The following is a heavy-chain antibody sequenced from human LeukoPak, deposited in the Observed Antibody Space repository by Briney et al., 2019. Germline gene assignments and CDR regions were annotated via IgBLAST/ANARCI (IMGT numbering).Heavy chain of an antibody. CDR2: INPNSGGT. V-gene: IGHV1-2*02. J-gene: IGHJ5*02. CDR1: GYTFTGYY. CDR3: ARDRLRLGYETINWFDP. D-gene: IGHD2-15*01. Sequence: ASVKVSCKASGYTFTGYYMHWVRQAPGQGLEWMGWINPNSGGTNYAQKFQGRVTMTRDTSISTAYMELSSLRSDDTAVYYCARDRLRLGYETINWFDPWGQGTLVTVSS.